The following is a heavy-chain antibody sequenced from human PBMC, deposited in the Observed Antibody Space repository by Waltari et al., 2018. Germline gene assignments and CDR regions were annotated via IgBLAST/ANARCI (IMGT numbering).Heavy chain of an antibody. Sequence: QAQLVQSGADVKKPGASVTVSCPASDYTFSDYGISWVRQAPGHGLEWIGWGRTAHGETNYSPNVLGRVTMTTDTSTSTARLELRSLTSDDAAVYFCARTEYDLWCGYAALSSLWNGGYYGLDVWGRGTTVIVSS. J-gene: IGHJ6*02. CDR1: DYTFSDYG. D-gene: IGHD3-3*01. CDR2: GRTAHGET. CDR3: ARTEYDLWCGYAALSSLWNGGYYGLDV. V-gene: IGHV1-18*04.